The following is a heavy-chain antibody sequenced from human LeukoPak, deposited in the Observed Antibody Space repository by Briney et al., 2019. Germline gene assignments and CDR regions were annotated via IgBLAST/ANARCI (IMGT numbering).Heavy chain of an antibody. V-gene: IGHV4-39*01. CDR1: GGSISSSSYY. Sequence: PSETLSLTCTVSGGSISSSSYYWGWIRQPPGKGLEWIGNIYYSGSTYYNPSLKSRVTISVDTSKNQFSVTAADTAVYYCARQPPNYYDSSGYYVSPFGFDYWGQGTLVTVSS. CDR2: IYYSGST. D-gene: IGHD3-22*01. CDR3: ARQPPNYYDSSGYYVSPFGFDY. J-gene: IGHJ4*02.